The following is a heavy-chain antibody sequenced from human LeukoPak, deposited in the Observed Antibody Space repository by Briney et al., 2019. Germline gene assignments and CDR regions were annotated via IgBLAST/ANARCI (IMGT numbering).Heavy chain of an antibody. D-gene: IGHD3-22*01. CDR1: GFTFSSCG. Sequence: GGTLRLSCAASGFTFSSCGMSWVRRAPGKGLEWVSAISGSGGSTYYADSVKGRFTISRDNSKNTLYLQMNSLRAEDTAVYYCAKDLLRYYDSSGYYYVDAFDIWGQGTMVTVSS. V-gene: IGHV3-23*01. CDR2: ISGSGGST. J-gene: IGHJ3*02. CDR3: AKDLLRYYDSSGYYYVDAFDI.